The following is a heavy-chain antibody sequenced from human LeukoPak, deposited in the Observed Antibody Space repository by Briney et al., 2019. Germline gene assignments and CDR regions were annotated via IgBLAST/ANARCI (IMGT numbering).Heavy chain of an antibody. CDR1: GFTVSSNY. Sequence: PGGSLRLSCAASGFTVSSNYMSWVRQAPGKGLEWVSGISWNSGSIGYADSVKGRFTISRDNAKNSLYLQMNSLRAEDTALYYCAKGIRIAAVADAFDIWGQGTMVTVSS. D-gene: IGHD6-13*01. V-gene: IGHV3-9*01. J-gene: IGHJ3*02. CDR3: AKGIRIAAVADAFDI. CDR2: ISWNSGSI.